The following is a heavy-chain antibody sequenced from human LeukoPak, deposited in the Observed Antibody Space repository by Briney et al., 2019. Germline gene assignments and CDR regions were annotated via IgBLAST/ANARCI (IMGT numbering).Heavy chain of an antibody. CDR2: INHSGST. CDR3: ARDVGGVDY. CDR1: GGSFSGYY. D-gene: IGHD3-10*01. Sequence: SETLSLTCAVYGGSFSGYYWSWIRQPPGKGLEWIGEINHSGSTNYNPSLKSRVTISVDTSKNQFSLKLSSVTAADTAVYYCARDVGGVDYWGQGTLVTVSS. J-gene: IGHJ4*02. V-gene: IGHV4-34*01.